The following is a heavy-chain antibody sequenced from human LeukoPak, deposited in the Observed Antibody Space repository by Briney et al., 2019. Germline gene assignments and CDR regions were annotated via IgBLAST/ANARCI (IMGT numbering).Heavy chain of an antibody. D-gene: IGHD2-2*01. CDR3: ARAIVVVPAARPYYYGMDV. V-gene: IGHV1-69*13. Sequence: ASVKVSCKASGGTFSSYAISWVRQAPGQGLEWMGGIIPIFGTANYAQKFQGRVTITADESTSTAYMELSSLRSEDTAVYYCARAIVVVPAARPYYYGMDVWGQGTTVTVSS. CDR1: GGTFSSYA. J-gene: IGHJ6*02. CDR2: IIPIFGTA.